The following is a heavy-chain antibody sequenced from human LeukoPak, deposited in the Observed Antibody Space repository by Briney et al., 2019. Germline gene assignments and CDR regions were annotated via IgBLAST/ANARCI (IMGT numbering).Heavy chain of an antibody. J-gene: IGHJ5*02. V-gene: IGHV4-4*07. CDR2: IYTSGST. Sequence: PSETLSLTCTVSGGSISSYYWSWIRQPAGKGLEWIGRIYTSGSTNYNPSLKSRVTMSVDTSKNQFSLKLSSVTAADTAVYYCARVVAARPRINWFDPWGQGTLVTVSS. CDR1: GGSISSYY. D-gene: IGHD6-6*01. CDR3: ARVVAARPRINWFDP.